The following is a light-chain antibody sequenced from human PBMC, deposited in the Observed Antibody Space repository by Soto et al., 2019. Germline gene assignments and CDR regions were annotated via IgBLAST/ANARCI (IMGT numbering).Light chain of an antibody. CDR3: QQDGSSSWT. J-gene: IGKJ1*01. V-gene: IGKV3-20*01. CDR2: GAS. CDR1: QSISSSY. Sequence: EIVLTQSPGTLSLSPGKRATLSCRASQSISSSYLAWYQQRPGQAPRLLIYGASSRATGIPDRFSGSGSGTEFTLTISRLEPEDFSVYYCQQDGSSSWTFGQGTKVEIK.